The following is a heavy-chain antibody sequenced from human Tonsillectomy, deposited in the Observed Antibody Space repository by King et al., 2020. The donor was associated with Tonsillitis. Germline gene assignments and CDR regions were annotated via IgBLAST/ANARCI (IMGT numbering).Heavy chain of an antibody. J-gene: IGHJ4*02. Sequence: QLQESGPGLVKPSETWSLTCTVSGGSISSSSYYWGWMRQPPGKGREWIESIYDSGSTYYNPSLKSRVTISVDTSKNQFSLKLRSVTAADTAVYYCARGTFIAAAASFDYWGQGTLVTVSS. CDR1: GGSISSSSYY. D-gene: IGHD6-13*01. CDR3: ARGTFIAAAASFDY. CDR2: IYDSGST. V-gene: IGHV4-39*01.